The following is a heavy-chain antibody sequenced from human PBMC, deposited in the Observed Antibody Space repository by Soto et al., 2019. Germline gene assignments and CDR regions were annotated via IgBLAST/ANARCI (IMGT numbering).Heavy chain of an antibody. D-gene: IGHD3-16*01. J-gene: IGHJ4*02. V-gene: IGHV4-4*02. CDR2: TYHSGGT. CDR1: GGSISSSNW. CDR3: AVMTLVASNYGGSGVFDS. Sequence: PSETLSHTCTVSGGSISSSNWWSWVRQPPGRGLEWIGETYHSGGTNYNPSLKSRVTISLDKSKNDFSLKMTSVTAADTAIYYCAVMTLVASNYGGSGVFDSWGQGTLVTVSS.